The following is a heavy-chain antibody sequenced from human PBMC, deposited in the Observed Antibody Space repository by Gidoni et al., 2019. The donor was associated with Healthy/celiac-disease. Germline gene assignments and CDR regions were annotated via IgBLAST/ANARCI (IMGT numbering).Heavy chain of an antibody. CDR2: ISSSSSYI. Sequence: EVHLVESGGGLVKPGGSLRRSCEASGFTFSSYSMNWVRQGPGKGLEWVSSISSSSSYIYYADSVKGRFTISRDNAKNSLYLQMNSLRAEDTAVYYCARDLYSSSWYNWFDPWGQGTLVTVSS. V-gene: IGHV3-21*01. CDR1: GFTFSSYS. D-gene: IGHD6-13*01. J-gene: IGHJ5*02. CDR3: ARDLYSSSWYNWFDP.